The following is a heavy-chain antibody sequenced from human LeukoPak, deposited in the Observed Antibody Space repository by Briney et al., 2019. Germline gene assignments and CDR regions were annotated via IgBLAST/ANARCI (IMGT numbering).Heavy chain of an antibody. Sequence: PGGSLRLSCAASRVPISDYYMNWIRQGPGKGLGWVSYSSSSGSAIYYADSVKGRFTVSRDNAKNSLYLQMNSLRAEDPAVYYCARDPRFNTYWGQGTLITVSS. D-gene: IGHD3-3*01. V-gene: IGHV3-11*01. CDR1: RVPISDYY. CDR2: SSSSGSAI. J-gene: IGHJ4*02. CDR3: ARDPRFNTY.